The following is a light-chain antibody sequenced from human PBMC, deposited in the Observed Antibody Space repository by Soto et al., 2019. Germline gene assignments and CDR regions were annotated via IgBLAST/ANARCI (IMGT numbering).Light chain of an antibody. CDR3: ASWDDTLQGRV. Sequence: QSLLTQSPSASGTPGQTVTMSCSGTSSNIGRNIVLWYQQVPGTAPKFLIYSDNERPSGVPDRFSASKSGTSASLAISGLQSEDEADYYCASWDDTLQGRVFGGGTKLTVL. J-gene: IGLJ3*02. CDR2: SDN. V-gene: IGLV1-44*01. CDR1: SSNIGRNI.